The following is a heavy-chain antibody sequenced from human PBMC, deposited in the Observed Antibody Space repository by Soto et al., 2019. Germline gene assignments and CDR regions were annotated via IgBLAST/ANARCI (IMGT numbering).Heavy chain of an antibody. CDR1: GHTFTGHY. J-gene: IGHJ4*02. CDR2: IGPESGAT. V-gene: IGHV1-2*02. D-gene: IGHD1-26*01. Sequence: ASVKVSCKASGHTFTGHYIHWVRQAPEQGPEWMGEIGPESGATRYAQRFQGRVTMTRDMSITTVYMELNNLSPDDTAVYYCGRGRSGQIVVFYWGQGTPVTVSS. CDR3: GRGRSGQIVVFY.